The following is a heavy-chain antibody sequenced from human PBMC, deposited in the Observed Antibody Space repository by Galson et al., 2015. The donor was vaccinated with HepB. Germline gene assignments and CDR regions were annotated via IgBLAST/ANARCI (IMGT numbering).Heavy chain of an antibody. Sequence: SLRLSCAASGFTFSSYAMHWVRQAPGKGLEWVAVISYDGSNKYYADSVKGRFTISRDNSKNTLYLQMNSLRAEDTAVYYCARPGKSGYSGYVGWFDPWGQGTLVTVSS. CDR1: GFTFSSYA. D-gene: IGHD5-12*01. V-gene: IGHV3-30*04. CDR2: ISYDGSNK. J-gene: IGHJ5*02. CDR3: ARPGKSGYSGYVGWFDP.